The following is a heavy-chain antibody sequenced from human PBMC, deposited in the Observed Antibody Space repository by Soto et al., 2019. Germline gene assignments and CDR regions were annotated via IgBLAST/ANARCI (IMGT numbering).Heavy chain of an antibody. Sequence: SETLSLTCTVSGGSSSTYYWSWIRQPPGKGLEWIGFIYYSGTTNYNPSLKSRVTISVDTSKNQFSLKLSSVTAADTAVYYCARDAYSGYDKGYFDYWGPGTLVTVSS. CDR1: GGSSSTYY. V-gene: IGHV4-59*01. CDR2: IYYSGTT. CDR3: ARDAYSGYDKGYFDY. D-gene: IGHD5-12*01. J-gene: IGHJ4*02.